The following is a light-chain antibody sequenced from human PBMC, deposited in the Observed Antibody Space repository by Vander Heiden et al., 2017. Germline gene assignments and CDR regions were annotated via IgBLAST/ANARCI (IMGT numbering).Light chain of an antibody. CDR1: ALPKQY. J-gene: IGLJ2*01. CDR2: KDS. CDR3: QSADSSGTYVV. Sequence: SYELPQPPSVSVSPGQTARITGSGDALPKQYAYWYQQKPGQAPVLVRYKDSERPSGIPERFSGSSSGTTVTLTISGVQAEDEADYYCQSADSSGTYVVFGGGTKLTVL. V-gene: IGLV3-25*03.